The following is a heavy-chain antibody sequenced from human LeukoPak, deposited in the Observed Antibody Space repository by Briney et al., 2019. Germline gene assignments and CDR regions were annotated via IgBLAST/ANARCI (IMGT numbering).Heavy chain of an antibody. D-gene: IGHD3-22*01. CDR1: GFTFSSYG. V-gene: IGHV3-33*01. CDR3: ARERLLNYYDFFDY. CDR2: IWYDGSNK. J-gene: IGHJ4*02. Sequence: PGGSLRLSCAASGFTFSSYGMHWVRQAPGKGLEWVAVIWYDGSNKYYADSVKGRFTISRDNSKNTLYLQMNSLRAEDKAVYYCARERLLNYYDFFDYWGQGTLVTVSS.